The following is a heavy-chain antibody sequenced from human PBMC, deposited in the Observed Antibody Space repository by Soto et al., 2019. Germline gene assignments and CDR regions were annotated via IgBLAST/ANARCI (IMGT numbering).Heavy chain of an antibody. CDR1: GFTFSTYN. J-gene: IGHJ4*02. D-gene: IGHD1-26*01. V-gene: IGHV3-48*02. CDR2: MSTTNAI. Sequence: GGSLRLSCAASGFTFSTYNMNWVRQAPGKGLEWVSYMSTTNAIYYADSVRGRFTISRDNAKNLLDLQMNSLREEGTAVYYCVRDSAWAFDFWGQGTLVTVSS. CDR3: VRDSAWAFDF.